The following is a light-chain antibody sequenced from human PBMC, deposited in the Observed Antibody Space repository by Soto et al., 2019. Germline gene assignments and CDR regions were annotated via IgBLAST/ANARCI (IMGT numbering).Light chain of an antibody. CDR3: SSYRTSSTQV. CDR1: SSDIGGYKH. CDR2: EVS. J-gene: IGLJ1*01. Sequence: QSLLTQPASVSGSPGQSITISCTGTSSDIGGYKHVSWYQQHQGKAPKLMIYEVSNRPSGVSNRFSGSKSGNTASLTISGLQAEDEADYYCSSYRTSSTQVFGTGTKVTVL. V-gene: IGLV2-14*01.